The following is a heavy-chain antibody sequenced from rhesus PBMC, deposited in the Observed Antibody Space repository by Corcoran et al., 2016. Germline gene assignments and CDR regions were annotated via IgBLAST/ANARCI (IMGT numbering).Heavy chain of an antibody. J-gene: IGHJ5-2*02. D-gene: IGHD1-44*01. V-gene: IGHV2S2*01. CDR1: WFSLSTSGLR. CDR2: IGWDDDK. CDR3: ARSFPSAYSSLDV. Sequence: QVTLKESGPALVKPTQTLTLTCTFPWFSLSTSGLRVRWLRQPPGKALEWLGRIGWDDDKYYNTSMKSRLTISKDTSKNQVVITMTNMDPMDTATYYCARSFPSAYSSLDVWGRGVLVTVSS.